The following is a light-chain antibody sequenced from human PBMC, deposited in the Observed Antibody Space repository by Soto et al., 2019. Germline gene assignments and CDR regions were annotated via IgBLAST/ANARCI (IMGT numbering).Light chain of an antibody. Sequence: EIVLTQSPATLSLSPGERATLSCRASQSFSNNYLAWYQQNPGQAPRLLIYGASNRATGIPDRFSGSGSGTDFTLTISRLEPEDFAVYHCQQYGSSGTFGQGTKVDIK. J-gene: IGKJ1*01. CDR2: GAS. V-gene: IGKV3-20*01. CDR3: QQYGSSGT. CDR1: QSFSNNY.